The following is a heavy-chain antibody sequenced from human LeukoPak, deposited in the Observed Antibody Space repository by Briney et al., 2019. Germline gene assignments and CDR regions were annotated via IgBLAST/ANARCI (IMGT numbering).Heavy chain of an antibody. J-gene: IGHJ4*02. CDR1: GGSFSGYC. CDR2: INHSGST. Sequence: SETLSLTCAVYGGSFSGYCWSWIRQPPGKGLEWIGEINHSGSTNYNPSLKSRVTISVDTSKNQFSLKLSSVTAADTAVYYCARKVITPPYYFDYWGQGTLVTVSS. CDR3: ARKVITPPYYFDY. V-gene: IGHV4-34*01. D-gene: IGHD3-22*01.